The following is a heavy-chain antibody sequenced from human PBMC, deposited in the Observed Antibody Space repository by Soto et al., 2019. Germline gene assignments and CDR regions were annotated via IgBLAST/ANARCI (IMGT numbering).Heavy chain of an antibody. CDR2: MNPNSGNT. J-gene: IGHJ6*02. CDR3: ARKWGRTGTPGYYYGMDV. D-gene: IGHD1-7*01. CDR1: GYTFTSYD. V-gene: IGHV1-8*01. Sequence: VASVKVSCKASGYTFTSYDINWVRQATGQGLEWMGWMNPNSGNTGYAQKFQGRVTMTRNTSISTAYMELSSLRSEDTAVYYCARKWGRTGTPGYYYGMDVWGQGTTVTVSS.